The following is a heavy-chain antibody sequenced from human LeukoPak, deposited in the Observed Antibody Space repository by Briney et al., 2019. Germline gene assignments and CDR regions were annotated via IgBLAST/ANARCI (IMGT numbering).Heavy chain of an antibody. D-gene: IGHD2-2*01. V-gene: IGHV3-23*01. Sequence: GGSLRLSCAASGFTFSSYAMSWVRQAPGKGLEWVSAISGSGGSTYYADSVKGRFTISRDNSKNTLYLQMNSLRAEDTAVYYCATDNVVVPAANDYWGQGTLVTVSS. CDR2: ISGSGGST. J-gene: IGHJ4*02. CDR1: GFTFSSYA. CDR3: ATDNVVVPAANDY.